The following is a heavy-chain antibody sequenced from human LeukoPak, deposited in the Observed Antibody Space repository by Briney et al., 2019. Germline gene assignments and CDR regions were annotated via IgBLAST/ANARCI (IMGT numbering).Heavy chain of an antibody. D-gene: IGHD3-16*01. Sequence: GRSLRLSCAASGFTFSSYAMSWVRQAPGKGLEWVSAISGSGGSTYYADSVKGRSTISRDNSKNTLYLQMNSLRAEDTAVYYCAKDRGVWGSSLDYWGQGTLVTVSS. CDR2: ISGSGGST. CDR3: AKDRGVWGSSLDY. J-gene: IGHJ4*02. CDR1: GFTFSSYA. V-gene: IGHV3-23*01.